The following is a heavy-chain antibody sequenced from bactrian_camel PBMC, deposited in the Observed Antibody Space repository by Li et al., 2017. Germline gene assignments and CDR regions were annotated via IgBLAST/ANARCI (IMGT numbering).Heavy chain of an antibody. Sequence: HVQLVESGGGSVQAGETTTLSCTRSGFTFADSDMAWYRQPPGQGSELVATFGLDGTPTYADSVKGRFTISQDNAKNTLYLQMNSLKPEDTAMYYCAAGAYVSGTWGLQPTSYNYWGQGTQVTVS. D-gene: IGHD2*01. CDR2: FGLDGTP. CDR3: AAGAYVSGTWGLQPTSYNY. CDR1: GFTFADSD. V-gene: IGHV3S55*01. J-gene: IGHJ4*01.